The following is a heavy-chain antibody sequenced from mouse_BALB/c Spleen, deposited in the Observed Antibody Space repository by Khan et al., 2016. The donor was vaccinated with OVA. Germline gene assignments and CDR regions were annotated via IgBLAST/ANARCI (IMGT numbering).Heavy chain of an antibody. J-gene: IGHJ4*01. CDR2: IWGGGST. CDR3: AKLLWSHYYAMDY. V-gene: IGHV2-6-5*01. Sequence: QVQLKQSGPGLVAPSQSLSITCTVSGFSLTDYGVSWIRQPPGKGLEWLGLIWGGGSTYYNSVLKSRLSISKDNSKSQAFLKMNSLQPDDTAMYYCAKLLWSHYYAMDYWGQGTSVTVSS. CDR1: GFSLTDYG. D-gene: IGHD1-1*02.